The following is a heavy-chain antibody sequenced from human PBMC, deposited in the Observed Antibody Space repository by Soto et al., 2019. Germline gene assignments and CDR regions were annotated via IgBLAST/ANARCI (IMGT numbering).Heavy chain of an antibody. Sequence: PGGSLRLSCAASGFTFSSYAMHWVRQAPGKGLEWVAVISYDGSNKYYADSVKGRFTISRDNSKNTLYLQMNSLRAEDTAVYYCARDRRPRGTISSPYTYYYYGMDVWGQGTTVTVSS. CDR1: GFTFSSYA. CDR2: ISYDGSNK. D-gene: IGHD1-7*01. J-gene: IGHJ6*02. V-gene: IGHV3-30-3*01. CDR3: ARDRRPRGTISSPYTYYYYGMDV.